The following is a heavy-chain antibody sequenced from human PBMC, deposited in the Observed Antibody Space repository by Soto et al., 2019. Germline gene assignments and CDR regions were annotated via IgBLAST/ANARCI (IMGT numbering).Heavy chain of an antibody. J-gene: IGHJ5*02. CDR1: GYRFTSYW. D-gene: IGHD3-22*01. CDR3: ARKDKSGYFNWFDP. CDR2: IFPSDSDT. V-gene: IGHV5-51*01. Sequence: PXESLTISFRTSGYRFTSYWIAWVRQMPGKGLEWMGIIFPSDSDTRYSPSFQGQVTISADRSTSTVLLQWASLKASDTAVYFCARKDKSGYFNWFDPWGQGTLVTVSS.